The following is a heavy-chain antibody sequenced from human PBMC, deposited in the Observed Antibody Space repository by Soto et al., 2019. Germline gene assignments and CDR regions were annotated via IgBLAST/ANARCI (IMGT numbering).Heavy chain of an antibody. CDR2: ISSSSIYI. D-gene: IGHD6-6*01. V-gene: IGHV3-21*01. Sequence: PGGSLRLCCAASGFNFSSYRMNWVRQAPGKGLEWVSSISSSSIYIYYADSVKGRFTISIDNAKNSLYLQMNSLRAEDTAIYYCARESGGIAANSYDYWGQRTLVTVSS. CDR3: ARESGGIAANSYDY. CDR1: GFNFSSYR. J-gene: IGHJ4*02.